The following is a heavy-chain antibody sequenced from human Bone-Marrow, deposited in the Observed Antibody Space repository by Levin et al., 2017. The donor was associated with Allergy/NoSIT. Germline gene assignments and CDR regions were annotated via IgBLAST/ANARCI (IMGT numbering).Heavy chain of an antibody. CDR1: GFRFSGYW. J-gene: IGHJ4*02. CDR2: IQPDGSET. Sequence: LGESLKISCAASGFRFSGYWMNWVRQAPGKGLEWVANIQPDGSETYYVDSVKGRFTISRDNAKNSLYLQMNSLGPEDTAFYYCARRGIDYWGQGVLVTVSS. V-gene: IGHV3-7*01. CDR3: ARRGIDY.